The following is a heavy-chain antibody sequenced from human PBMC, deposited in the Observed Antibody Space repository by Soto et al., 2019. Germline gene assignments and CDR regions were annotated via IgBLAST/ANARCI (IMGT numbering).Heavy chain of an antibody. CDR3: ARAVWAHSGIVGVPVTFDI. Sequence: QVQLQESGPGLLKPSETLSLTCTVSGDSVSNGYFYWSWIRQPPGKGLEWMGNIYYSGSTTYNPSLMIRVTISLGKSKDQFSPRLSSVLAAHTAVYYCARAVWAHSGIVGVPVTFDIWGQGTLVTVSS. CDR2: IYYSGST. CDR1: GDSVSNGYFY. J-gene: IGHJ3*02. D-gene: IGHD1-26*01. V-gene: IGHV4-61*01.